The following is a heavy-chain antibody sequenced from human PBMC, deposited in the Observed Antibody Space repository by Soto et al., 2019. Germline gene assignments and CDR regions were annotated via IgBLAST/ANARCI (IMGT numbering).Heavy chain of an antibody. CDR2: LHRGGDT. CDR1: GIPVSSNY. Sequence: EVQLVESGRGLVQPGGSLRLSCVASGIPVSSNYMTWVRKAPGKGLEWVSVLHRGGDTYYANSVKGRFAISRHDSTNTLYLQMNILTAEDTAVYYCARDGAYYYASRMDFWGQGTTVTVSS. V-gene: IGHV3-53*04. J-gene: IGHJ6*02. D-gene: IGHD3-10*01. CDR3: ARDGAYYYASRMDF.